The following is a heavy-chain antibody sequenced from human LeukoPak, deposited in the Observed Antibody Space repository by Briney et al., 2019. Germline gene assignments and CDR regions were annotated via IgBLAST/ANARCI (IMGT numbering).Heavy chain of an antibody. V-gene: IGHV3-21*01. CDR1: GFTFSSYS. Sequence: GGSLRLSCAASGFTFSSYSMNWVRQAPGKGLEWVSSISSSSSYIYYADSVKGRFTISRDNAKNSLYLQMNSLRAEDTAVYYCARDRESSGLEMATIPELFDYWGQGTLVTVSS. J-gene: IGHJ4*02. CDR2: ISSSSSYI. D-gene: IGHD5-24*01. CDR3: ARDRESSGLEMATIPELFDY.